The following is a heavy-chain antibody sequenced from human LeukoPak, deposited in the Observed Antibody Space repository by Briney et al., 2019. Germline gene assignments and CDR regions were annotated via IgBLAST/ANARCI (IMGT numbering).Heavy chain of an antibody. CDR2: IYDDGRT. J-gene: IGHJ5*02. V-gene: IGHV3-66*02. D-gene: IGHD3-22*01. CDR3: VEFDL. CDR1: GFTVSTTL. Sequence: GGSLRLSCTVSGFTVSTTLMDWVRQAPGKGLEWVSLIYDDGRTVYGDSVRGRFTISRDTSKNMVYLQMNSLKVEDSAIESWVEFDLWGQGTLVTVSS.